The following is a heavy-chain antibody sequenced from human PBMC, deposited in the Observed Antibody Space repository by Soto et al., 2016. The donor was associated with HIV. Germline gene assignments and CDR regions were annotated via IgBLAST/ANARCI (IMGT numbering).Heavy chain of an antibody. Sequence: QVQLVESGGGVVQPGRSLRLSCATSGFTFSSFGMHWVRQAPGKGLEWVALIWHDGTNKYYADSVKGRFTISRDNSKNTLYLQMNRLRVGDTAVYFCARGLIGEAARPQEHYYFYMDVWGRGTTVPVS. J-gene: IGHJ6*03. CDR1: GFTFSSFG. CDR2: IWHDGTNK. V-gene: IGHV3-33*01. CDR3: ARGLIGEAARPQEHYYFYMDV. D-gene: IGHD6-6*01.